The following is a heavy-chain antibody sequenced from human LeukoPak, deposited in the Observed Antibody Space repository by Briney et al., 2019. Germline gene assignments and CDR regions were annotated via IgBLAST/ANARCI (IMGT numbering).Heavy chain of an antibody. CDR1: GFSLSTSGVG. CDR2: IYWNDDK. V-gene: IGHV2-5*01. CDR3: AHSVDTPIVVVTFDY. Sequence: SGPTLVNPTQTLTLTCAFSGFSLSTSGVGVGWIRQPPGKALEWLALIYWNDDKRYSPSLKSRLTITKDTSKNQVVLTMTNMDPVDTATYYCAHSVDTPIVVVTFDYWGQGTLVTVSS. D-gene: IGHD3-22*01. J-gene: IGHJ4*02.